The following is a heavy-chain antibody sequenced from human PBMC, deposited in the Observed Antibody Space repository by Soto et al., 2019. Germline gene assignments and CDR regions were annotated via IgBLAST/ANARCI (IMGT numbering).Heavy chain of an antibody. V-gene: IGHV1-69*06. J-gene: IGHJ5*02. CDR2: IIPIFGTA. CDR3: ARYMGYCSSTSCYTGGWFDP. D-gene: IGHD2-2*02. CDR1: GGTFSSYA. Sequence: QVQLVQSGAEVKKPGSSVKVSCKASGGTFSSYAISWVRQAPGQGLEWMGGIIPIFGTANYAQKFQGRVTITADKSTSTAYMELSSLRSEDTAVYYCARYMGYCSSTSCYTGGWFDPWGQGTLVTVSS.